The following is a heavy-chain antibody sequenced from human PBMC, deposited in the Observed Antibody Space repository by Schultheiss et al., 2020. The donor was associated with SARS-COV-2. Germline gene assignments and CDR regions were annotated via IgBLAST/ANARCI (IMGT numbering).Heavy chain of an antibody. CDR2: ISSSGSTI. CDR3: ASDYSNSKYGMDV. J-gene: IGHJ6*02. Sequence: GGSLRLSCAASGFTFSDYYMSWIRQAPGKGLEWVSYISSSGSTIYYADSVKGRFTISRDNAKNSLYLQMNSLRAEDTAVYYCASDYSNSKYGMDVWGQGTTVTVSS. CDR1: GFTFSDYY. D-gene: IGHD4-11*01. V-gene: IGHV3-11*01.